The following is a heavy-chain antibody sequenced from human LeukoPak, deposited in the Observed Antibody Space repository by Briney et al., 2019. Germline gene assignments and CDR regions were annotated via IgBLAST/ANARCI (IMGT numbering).Heavy chain of an antibody. J-gene: IGHJ5*02. V-gene: IGHV1-2*02. CDR3: AKDGERLLPTGWFDP. Sequence: ASVKVSCKASGYTFTGYYMHWVRQPPGQGLAWMGWINPNSGGTNYAQKFQGRVTMTRDTSISTAYMELSRLRSDDTAVYYCAKDGERLLPTGWFDPWGQGTLVTVSS. D-gene: IGHD6-25*01. CDR2: INPNSGGT. CDR1: GYTFTGYY.